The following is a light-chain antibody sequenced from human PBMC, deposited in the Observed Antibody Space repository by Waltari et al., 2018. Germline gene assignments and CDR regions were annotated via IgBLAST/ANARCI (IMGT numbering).Light chain of an antibody. V-gene: IGKV2-28*01. CDR2: LGS. J-gene: IGKJ1*01. CDR3: MQALQITWT. Sequence: DIVMTQSPLSLPVAPGEPASISFRSSQSLLQSNGYNDLDWYLQKPGQSPQLLIYLGSSRASGVPDRFSGSGSGTDFTLKISRVEAEDVGVYYCMQALQITWTFGQGTKVEIK. CDR1: QSLLQSNGYND.